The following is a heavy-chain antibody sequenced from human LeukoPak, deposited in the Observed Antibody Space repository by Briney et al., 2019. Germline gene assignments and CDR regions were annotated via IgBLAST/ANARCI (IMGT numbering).Heavy chain of an antibody. CDR1: GFILSSFA. J-gene: IGHJ1*01. D-gene: IGHD2-2*02. V-gene: IGHV3-23*01. Sequence: PGGSLRLSCTSSGFILSSFAMSWVRQPPGKGLEWVSSISSPGGNTYYADSVKGRSTISRDNSNNLVYLQMNSLRAEDTAVYYCAKTRDGYTTEYLKHWGQGTLVTVSS. CDR2: ISSPGGNT. CDR3: AKTRDGYTTEYLKH.